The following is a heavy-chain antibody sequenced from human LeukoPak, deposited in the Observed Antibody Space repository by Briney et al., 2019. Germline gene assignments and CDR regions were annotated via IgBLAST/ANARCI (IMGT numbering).Heavy chain of an antibody. CDR2: IIPIFGTA. CDR1: GGTFSSYA. V-gene: IGHV1-69*06. D-gene: IGHD6-19*01. J-gene: IGHJ4*02. CDR3: AGLSIAVAGTEDY. Sequence: SVRVSCKASGGTFSSYAISWVRQAPGQGLEWMGGIIPIFGTANYAQKFQGRVTITADKSTSTAYMELSSLRSEDTAVYYCAGLSIAVAGTEDYWGQGTLVTVSS.